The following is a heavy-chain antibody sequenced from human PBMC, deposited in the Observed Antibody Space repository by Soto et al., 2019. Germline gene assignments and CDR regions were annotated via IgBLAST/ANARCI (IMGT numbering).Heavy chain of an antibody. V-gene: IGHV1-8*01. Sequence: ASVKVSCKASGYSFTNNDVSWVRQATGQGLEWMGWMNPGSGDTGYAQKFQGRVTMTRDISTATAYMELSSLRSDDTATYYCARMATFCSLNCFDTWGQGTLVTVS. D-gene: IGHD3-16*02. CDR1: GYSFTNND. CDR3: ARMATFCSLNCFDT. CDR2: MNPGSGDT. J-gene: IGHJ5*02.